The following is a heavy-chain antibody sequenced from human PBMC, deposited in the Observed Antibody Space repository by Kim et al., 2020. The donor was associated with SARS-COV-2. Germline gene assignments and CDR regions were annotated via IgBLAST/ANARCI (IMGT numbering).Heavy chain of an antibody. CDR2: IHYSGST. Sequence: SETLSLTCTVSGGSISSYYWSWIRQPPGKGLEWIGYIHYSGSTNYSPSLKSRVTISVDTSKNQFSLKLSSVTAADTAVYYCARETSITIFGVVTHASYFDYWGQGALVTVSS. V-gene: IGHV4-59*01. J-gene: IGHJ4*02. D-gene: IGHD3-3*01. CDR1: GGSISSYY. CDR3: ARETSITIFGVVTHASYFDY.